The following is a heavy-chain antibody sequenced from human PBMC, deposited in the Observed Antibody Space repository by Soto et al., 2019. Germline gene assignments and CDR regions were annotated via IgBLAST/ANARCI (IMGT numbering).Heavy chain of an antibody. CDR3: ARGAGFSYASTWFDI. D-gene: IGHD5-18*01. CDR1: GASVSSGTYY. Sequence: QVQLQESGPGLVKASETLSLTCTVFGASVSSGTYYWSWIRQAPGKGLEWVGHIYYTGSTNYNPSLNNRVTIPVDTSKNHFSLQLTSVTAADTAVYYCARGAGFSYASTWFDIWGQGILVTVSS. V-gene: IGHV4-61*03. J-gene: IGHJ5*02. CDR2: IYYTGST.